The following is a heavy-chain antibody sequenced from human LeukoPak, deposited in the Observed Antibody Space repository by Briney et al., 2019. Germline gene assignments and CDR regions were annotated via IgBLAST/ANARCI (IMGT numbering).Heavy chain of an antibody. D-gene: IGHD6-13*01. CDR3: ARVLAAAGNNWFDP. J-gene: IGHJ5*02. CDR2: IYYTGIT. Sequence: PSQTLSLTCAVSGGSISSGGYSWSWIRQPPGKAMEFIAYIYYTGITYFNPSLKSRVTISVDTSKNHFSLKLSSVSAADTAVYYCARVLAAAGNNWFDPWGQGTLVTVSS. CDR1: GGSISSGGYS. V-gene: IGHV4-30-4*07.